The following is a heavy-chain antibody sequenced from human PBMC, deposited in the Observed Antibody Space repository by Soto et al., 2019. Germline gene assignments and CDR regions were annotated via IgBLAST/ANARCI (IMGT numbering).Heavy chain of an antibody. D-gene: IGHD2-2*01. V-gene: IGHV3-15*07. CDR2: IKSKTDGGTT. Sequence: PGGSLRLSCAASVFTFSNAWMNWVRQAPGKGLEWVGRIKSKTDGGTTDYAAPVKGRFTISRDDSKNTLYLQMNSLKTEDTAVYYCRVVPAARSYYGMDVWGQGTTVTAP. J-gene: IGHJ6*02. CDR3: RVVPAARSYYGMDV. CDR1: VFTFSNAW.